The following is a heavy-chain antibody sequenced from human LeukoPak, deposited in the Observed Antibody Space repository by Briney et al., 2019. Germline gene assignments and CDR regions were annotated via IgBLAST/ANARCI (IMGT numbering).Heavy chain of an antibody. Sequence: GGSLRPPWAASGFTFARPAMNWARQAPGKGLEGVSASGTDGDTYYADSVKGRFTISRDNSKNTLYLQMTSLRAEDTAVYYCAKKTPGNYPYDYWGQGTLVTVSP. CDR1: GFTFARPA. D-gene: IGHD3-22*01. CDR2: SGTDGDT. CDR3: AKKTPGNYPYDY. V-gene: IGHV3-23*01. J-gene: IGHJ4*02.